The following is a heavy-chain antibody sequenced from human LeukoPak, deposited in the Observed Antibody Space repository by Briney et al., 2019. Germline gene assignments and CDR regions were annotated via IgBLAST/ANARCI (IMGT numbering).Heavy chain of an antibody. CDR1: GYTFTSYG. D-gene: IGHD3-9*01. Sequence: GASVKVSCKASGYTFTSYGISWVRQAPGQGLEWMGWISAYNGNTNYAQKPQGRVTMTTDTSTSTAYMELRSLRSDDTAVYYCARDSFDWLLNEYYFDYWGQGTLVTVSS. CDR2: ISAYNGNT. J-gene: IGHJ4*02. V-gene: IGHV1-18*01. CDR3: ARDSFDWLLNEYYFDY.